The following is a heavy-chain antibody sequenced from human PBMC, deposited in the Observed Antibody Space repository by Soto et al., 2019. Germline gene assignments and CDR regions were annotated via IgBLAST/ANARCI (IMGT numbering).Heavy chain of an antibody. V-gene: IGHV3-30*03. CDR2: ISYDGGLQ. J-gene: IGHJ4*02. Sequence: QAHLVESGGGMVQPGRSLRLSCAASGFTFTSYGMHWVPQAQATRLEWVAVISYDGGLQHYADSVKGRFTISRDNSKNMVLLQMNSLRAEDTAVYYCVSDRGYGHASVPYSWGQGTLVSVSS. D-gene: IGHD5-18*01. CDR3: VSDRGYGHASVPYS. CDR1: GFTFTSYG.